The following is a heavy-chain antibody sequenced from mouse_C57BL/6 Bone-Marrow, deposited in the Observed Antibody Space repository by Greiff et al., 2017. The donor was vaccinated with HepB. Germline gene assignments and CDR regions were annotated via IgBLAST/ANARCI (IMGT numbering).Heavy chain of an antibody. CDR1: GFTFSDYG. V-gene: IGHV5-17*01. D-gene: IGHD1-1*01. Sequence: EVQLVESGGGLVKPGGSLKLSCAASGFTFSDYGMHWVRQAPEKGLEWVAYISSGSSTIYYADTGKGRFTISRDNAKYTLFLQMTSLRSEDTAMYYCARGYYYGSSPFAYWGQGTLVTVSA. CDR2: ISSGSSTI. CDR3: ARGYYYGSSPFAY. J-gene: IGHJ3*01.